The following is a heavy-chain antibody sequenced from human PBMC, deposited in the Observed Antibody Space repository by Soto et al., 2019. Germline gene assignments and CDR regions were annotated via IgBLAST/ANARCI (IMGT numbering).Heavy chain of an antibody. D-gene: IGHD2-15*01. Sequence: PSETLSLTCTVSGGSISSYYWSWIRQPPGKGLEWIGYIYYSGSTNYNPSLKSRVTISVDTSKNQFSLKLSSVTAADTAVYYCARDRVCSGGSCYFSPTYYYCMDVWGKGTTVTV. V-gene: IGHV4-59*01. J-gene: IGHJ6*03. CDR1: GGSISSYY. CDR3: ARDRVCSGGSCYFSPTYYYCMDV. CDR2: IYYSGST.